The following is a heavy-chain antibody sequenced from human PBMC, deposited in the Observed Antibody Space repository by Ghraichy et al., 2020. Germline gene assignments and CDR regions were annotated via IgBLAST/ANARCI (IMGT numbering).Heavy chain of an antibody. CDR2: TYFRSKWYN. Sequence: SQTLSLTCAISGDSVSSNSAAWSWIRQSPSRGLEWLGRTYFRSKWYNDFAISMKGRITITPDTSKNQFSLQLNSVTPEDTAVYYCAGQNSGYLDYWDQGTLVTVSS. V-gene: IGHV6-1*01. CDR1: GDSVSSNSAA. CDR3: AGQNSGYLDY. J-gene: IGHJ4*02. D-gene: IGHD1-26*01.